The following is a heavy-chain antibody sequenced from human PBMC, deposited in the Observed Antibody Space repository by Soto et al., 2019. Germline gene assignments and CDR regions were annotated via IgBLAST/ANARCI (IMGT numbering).Heavy chain of an antibody. J-gene: IGHJ6*02. CDR1: GYTFTSYY. CDR3: AREGGNSNRVYYYGMDV. V-gene: IGHV1-46*01. Sequence: GASVKVSCKASGYTFTSYYMHWVRQAPGQGLEWMGIINPSGGSTSYAQKFQGRVTMTRDTSTSTVYMELSSLRSEDTAVYYCAREGGNSNRVYYYGMDVWGQGTTVTVSS. D-gene: IGHD2-21*02. CDR2: INPSGGST.